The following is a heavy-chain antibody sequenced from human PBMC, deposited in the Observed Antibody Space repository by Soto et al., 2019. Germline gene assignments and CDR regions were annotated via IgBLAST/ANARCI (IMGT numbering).Heavy chain of an antibody. Sequence: PGGSLRLSCAASGFTFSSYSMNWVRQAPGKGLEWVSYISSSSSTIYYADSVKGRFTISRDNAKNSLYLQMNSLRAEDTAVYYCARRYFDSDPTLLGVAPYYYYMDVWGKGTTVTVSS. CDR3: ARRYFDSDPTLLGVAPYYYYMDV. D-gene: IGHD3-16*01. J-gene: IGHJ6*03. V-gene: IGHV3-48*01. CDR2: ISSSSSTI. CDR1: GFTFSSYS.